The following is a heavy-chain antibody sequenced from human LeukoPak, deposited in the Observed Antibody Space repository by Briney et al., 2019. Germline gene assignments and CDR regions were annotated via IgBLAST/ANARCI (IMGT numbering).Heavy chain of an antibody. CDR1: GFTFGDHA. V-gene: IGHV3-49*04. J-gene: IGHJ6*02. Sequence: GGPLRLSCTASGFTFGDHAMSWVRQAPGKGLEWVGFIRSKAYRGTTEYAESVKGRFTISRDDYKRIVYLQMNSLKTEDTAFYYCARGPIQLRIHNAMDVWGQGATVTVSS. CDR3: ARGPIQLRIHNAMDV. CDR2: IRSKAYRGTT. D-gene: IGHD5-18*01.